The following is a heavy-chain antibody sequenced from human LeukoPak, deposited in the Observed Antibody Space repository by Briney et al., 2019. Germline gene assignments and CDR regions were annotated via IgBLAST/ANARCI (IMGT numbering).Heavy chain of an antibody. Sequence: ASVKVSCKASGGTSSSYAISWVRQAPGQGLEWMGRIIPILGIANYAQKFQGRVTITADKSTSTAYMELSSLRSEDTAVYYCARDLYSDDAFGIWGQGTMVTVSS. CDR1: GGTSSSYA. CDR2: IIPILGIA. CDR3: ARDLYSDDAFGI. V-gene: IGHV1-69*04. D-gene: IGHD4-11*01. J-gene: IGHJ3*02.